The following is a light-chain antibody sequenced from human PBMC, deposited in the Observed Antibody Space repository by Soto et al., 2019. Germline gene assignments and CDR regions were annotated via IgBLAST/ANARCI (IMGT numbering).Light chain of an antibody. J-gene: IGKJ1*01. CDR3: MQALQTPA. CDR1: QSLQHSNGYNY. Sequence: DIVMTQSPLSLPVTPGEPASISCRSSQSLQHSNGYNYLDWYVQKPGQSRQILIYLASNRASGVPERFSGSGSGTDFTLKISRVEAEDVGTYFCMQALQTPAFGQGTKVEIK. CDR2: LAS. V-gene: IGKV2-28*01.